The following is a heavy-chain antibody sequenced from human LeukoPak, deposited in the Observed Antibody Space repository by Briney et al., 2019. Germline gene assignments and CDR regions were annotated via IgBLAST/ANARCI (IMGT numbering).Heavy chain of an antibody. J-gene: IGHJ4*02. D-gene: IGHD5-24*01. CDR2: INPNSGGT. CDR3: ARDEDGYKGY. V-gene: IGHV1-2*02. Sequence: ASVTVSCKASGYTFTGYYMHWVRQAPGQGLEWMGWINPNSGGTNYAQKVQGRVTMTRDTSISTAYMELSRLRSDDTAVYYCARDEDGYKGYWGQGTLVTVSS. CDR1: GYTFTGYY.